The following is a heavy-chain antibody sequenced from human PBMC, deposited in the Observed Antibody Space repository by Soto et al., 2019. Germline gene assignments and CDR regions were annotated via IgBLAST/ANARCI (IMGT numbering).Heavy chain of an antibody. V-gene: IGHV4-4*07. J-gene: IGHJ4*02. Sequence: QVQLQESGPGLVKPSETLSLTCTVSGGSISSYYWSWIRQPAGKGLEWIGRIYTSGSTNYNPSLKSRVTMSVDTSKNQFSLKLSSVTAADTAVYYCAREPITMVRVYYFDYWGQGILVTVSS. CDR2: IYTSGST. D-gene: IGHD3-10*01. CDR1: GGSISSYY. CDR3: AREPITMVRVYYFDY.